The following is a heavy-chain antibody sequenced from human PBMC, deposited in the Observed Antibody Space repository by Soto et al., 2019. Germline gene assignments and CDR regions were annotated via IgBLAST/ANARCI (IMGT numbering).Heavy chain of an antibody. CDR3: ARDDCSGGSCYEANLDY. Sequence: GASVKVSCNASGYTFTGYYMHWVRQAPGQGLEWMGWINPNSGGTNYAQKFQGWVTMTRDTSISTAYMELSRLRSDDTAVYYCARDDCSGGSCYEANLDYWGQGTLVTVSS. V-gene: IGHV1-2*04. D-gene: IGHD2-15*01. CDR2: INPNSGGT. CDR1: GYTFTGYY. J-gene: IGHJ4*02.